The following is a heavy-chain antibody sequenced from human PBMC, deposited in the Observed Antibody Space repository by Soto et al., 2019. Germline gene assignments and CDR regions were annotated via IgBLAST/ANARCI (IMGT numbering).Heavy chain of an antibody. V-gene: IGHV4-4*07. CDR2: IHSSGST. D-gene: IGHD6-13*01. CDR1: GASMNSYH. CDR3: ARDQGVAAAGITWFDP. Sequence: PETLSLTCTVSGASMNSYHWSWIRQPAGKGLEWTGHIHSSGSTNYNPSLKSRVTMSVDTSKNQFSLRLMSLTAADTAVYYCARDQGVAAAGITWFDPWGQGSLVTVSS. J-gene: IGHJ5*02.